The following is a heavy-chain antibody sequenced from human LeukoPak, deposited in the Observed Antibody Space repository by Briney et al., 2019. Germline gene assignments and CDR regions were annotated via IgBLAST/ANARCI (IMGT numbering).Heavy chain of an antibody. CDR1: GYTFTSYG. CDR2: ISAYNGNT. V-gene: IGHV1-18*01. Sequence: GASVKVSCKASGYTFTSYGISWVRQAPGQGLEWMGWISAYNGNTNYAQKLQGRVTMTTDTSTSTAYMELRSLRSDDTAVYYCARDRAPSIVGATPGPDFDYWGQGTLVTVYS. J-gene: IGHJ4*02. CDR3: ARDRAPSIVGATPGPDFDY. D-gene: IGHD1-26*01.